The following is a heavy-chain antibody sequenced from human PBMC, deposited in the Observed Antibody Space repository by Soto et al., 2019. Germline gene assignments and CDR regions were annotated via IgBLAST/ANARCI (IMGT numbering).Heavy chain of an antibody. V-gene: IGHV4-61*01. Sequence: QVQLQELGPGLVKPSETLSLTCTVSGGSVSSGNYYWNWIRQTPGKGLEWIGYIYRSGSTKYNPSLKSRVTISVDRSKNQFSLKLSSVTAADTAAYYCARSYDSSGYYYYAMDVWGHGTTVTVSS. CDR1: GGSVSSGNYY. CDR3: ARSYDSSGYYYYAMDV. J-gene: IGHJ6*02. D-gene: IGHD3-22*01. CDR2: IYRSGST.